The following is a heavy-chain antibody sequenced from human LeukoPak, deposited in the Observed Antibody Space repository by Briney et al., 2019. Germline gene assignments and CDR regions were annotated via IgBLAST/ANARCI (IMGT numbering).Heavy chain of an antibody. CDR2: IKRKGDGETR. J-gene: IGHJ3*01. Sequence: GGSLRLSCAASGFSISIAWMSWVRQAPGKGLEWVGRIKRKGDGETRDCAAPVKDRFIISRDDSKNMLYLQMNSLKTEDTAIYYCAAVGEWLSNAFNLWGQGTMVTVSA. V-gene: IGHV3-15*01. D-gene: IGHD3-22*01. CDR3: AAVGEWLSNAFNL. CDR1: GFSISIAW.